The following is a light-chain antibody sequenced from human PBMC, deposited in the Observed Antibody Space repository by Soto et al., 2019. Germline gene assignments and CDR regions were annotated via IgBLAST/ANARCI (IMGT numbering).Light chain of an antibody. J-gene: IGLJ2*01. CDR1: SGSIASNY. V-gene: IGLV6-57*04. CDR2: EDN. Sequence: NFMLTQPHSVSESPGKTVTISCTRSSGSIASNYVQWYQQRPGSAPTTVIYEDNQRPSGVPDRFSGSIDSSSNSASLTISGLKTEDEADYYCPSYDSSIYVVFGGGTKVTVL. CDR3: PSYDSSIYVV.